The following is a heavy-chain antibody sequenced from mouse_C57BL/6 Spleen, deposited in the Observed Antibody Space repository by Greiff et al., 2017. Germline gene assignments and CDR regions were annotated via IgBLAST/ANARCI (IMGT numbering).Heavy chain of an antibody. CDR3: ARRDYSFDY. CDR1: GYTFTSYW. CDR2: IDPSDSEP. V-gene: IGHV1-50*01. Sequence: QVQLQQPGAELVKPGASVTLSCKASGYTFTSYWMQWVNQRPGQGLEWIGEIDPSDSEPNYNQKFKGKSTLTVDTSSSTAYMQLRSLTSEDSAVDYCARRDYSFDYWGQGTTLTVSS. D-gene: IGHD2-12*01. J-gene: IGHJ2*01.